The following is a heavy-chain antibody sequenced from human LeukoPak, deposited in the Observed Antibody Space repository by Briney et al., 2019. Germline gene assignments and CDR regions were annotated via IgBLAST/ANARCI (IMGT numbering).Heavy chain of an antibody. J-gene: IGHJ6*02. Sequence: PGGSLRLSCAASGLTFSSSAMSWVRQAPGMGLRWVSSITGSGDYTQYADSVKGRFTISRDNSKNTLYLQMNSLRAEDTAVYYCARESYYYGMDVWGQGTTVTVSS. V-gene: IGHV3-23*01. CDR1: GLTFSSSA. CDR2: ITGSGDYT. CDR3: ARESYYYGMDV.